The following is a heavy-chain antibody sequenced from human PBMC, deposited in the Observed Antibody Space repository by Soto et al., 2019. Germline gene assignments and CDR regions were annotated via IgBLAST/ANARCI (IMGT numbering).Heavy chain of an antibody. Sequence: SETLSLTGTVSGGSISSGGYYWSWIRQHPGKGLGWIGYIYYSGSTNYNPSLKSRVNISVDTSKNQFSLKLSSVTAADTAVYYCARDQSGYESGNGFDYWGQGTLVTVSS. V-gene: IGHV4-31*03. CDR2: IYYSGST. CDR3: ARDQSGYESGNGFDY. D-gene: IGHD5-12*01. J-gene: IGHJ4*02. CDR1: GGSISSGGYY.